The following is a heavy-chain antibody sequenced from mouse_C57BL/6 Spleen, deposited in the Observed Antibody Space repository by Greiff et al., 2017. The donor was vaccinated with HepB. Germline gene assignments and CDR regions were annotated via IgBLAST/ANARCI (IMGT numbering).Heavy chain of an antibody. CDR1: GYTFTSYW. J-gene: IGHJ4*01. V-gene: IGHV1-74*01. Sequence: QVQLQQPGAELVKPGASVKVSCKASGYTFTSYWMHWVKQRPGQGLEWIGRIHPSDSDTNYNQKFKGKATLTVDKSSSTAYMQLSSLTSEDSAVYYCAMNYYGYLYAMDYWGQGTSVTVSS. CDR3: AMNYYGYLYAMDY. CDR2: IHPSDSDT. D-gene: IGHD2-2*01.